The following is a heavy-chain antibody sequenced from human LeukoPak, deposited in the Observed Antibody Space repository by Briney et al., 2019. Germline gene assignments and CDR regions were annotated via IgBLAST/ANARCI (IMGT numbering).Heavy chain of an antibody. Sequence: GGSLRLSCAASGFTFSRIAMTWVRQAPGKGLEWVSYISSSGSTIFYADSVKGRFTISRDNAKNSLYLQMNSLRAEDTAVYYCARRGIQLWPHDDYWGQGTLVTVSS. CDR3: ARRGIQLWPHDDY. CDR1: GFTFSRIA. D-gene: IGHD5-18*01. V-gene: IGHV3-48*03. CDR2: ISSSGSTI. J-gene: IGHJ4*02.